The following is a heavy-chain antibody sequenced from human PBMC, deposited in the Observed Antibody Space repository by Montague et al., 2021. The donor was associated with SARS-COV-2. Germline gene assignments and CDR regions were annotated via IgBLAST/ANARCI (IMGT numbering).Heavy chain of an antibody. D-gene: IGHD4-11*01. Sequence: TLSPTCTVSGGSINSGPYNWSWIRRHPGKALEWIGYIYYSGSTNYXPSLKSRVSISVEMSQNQFSLKLSSVTAADTAVYYCAREDYSNFYGNFDYWGQGILVTVSS. CDR3: AREDYSNFYGNFDY. V-gene: IGHV4-31*03. CDR2: IYYSGST. CDR1: GGSINSGPYN. J-gene: IGHJ4*02.